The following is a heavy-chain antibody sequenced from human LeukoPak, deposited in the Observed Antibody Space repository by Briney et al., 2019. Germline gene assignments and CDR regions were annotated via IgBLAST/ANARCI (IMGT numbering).Heavy chain of an antibody. D-gene: IGHD1-26*01. Sequence: GGSLRLSCAASGFTFSDYYMSWIRQAPGKGLEWVSSISSSSSYIYYADSVRGRFTISRDHSKNTLYLQMNSLRAEDTAVYYCARDSTDGVIPRELHPPFDYWGQGALVTVSS. CDR1: GFTFSDYY. CDR3: ARDSTDGVIPRELHPPFDY. CDR2: ISSSSSYI. V-gene: IGHV3-11*06. J-gene: IGHJ4*02.